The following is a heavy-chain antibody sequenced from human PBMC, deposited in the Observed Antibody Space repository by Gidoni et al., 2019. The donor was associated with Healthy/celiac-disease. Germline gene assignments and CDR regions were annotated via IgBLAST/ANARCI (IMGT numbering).Heavy chain of an antibody. D-gene: IGHD6-13*01. Sequence: SGAEVKKPGASVKVSCKASGYTFTSYAMHWVRQAPGQRLEWMGWINAGNGNTKYSQKFQGRVTITRDTSTSTAYMELSSLRSEDTAVYYCASVSTLAASGTLNYWGQGTLVTVSS. CDR3: ASVSTLAASGTLNY. J-gene: IGHJ4*02. CDR1: GYTFTSYA. CDR2: INAGNGNT. V-gene: IGHV1-3*01.